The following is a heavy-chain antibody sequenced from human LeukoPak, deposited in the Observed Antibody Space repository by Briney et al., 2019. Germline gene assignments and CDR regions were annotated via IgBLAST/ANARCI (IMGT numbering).Heavy chain of an antibody. CDR1: GFAFISTS. V-gene: IGHV3-48*04. J-gene: IGHJ4*02. Sequence: GGSLRLSCAASGFAFISTSIHWVRQAPGKGLEWLSYSSTVTGNIYYADSVKGRFTISRDNAKSSLYLQMNSLRAEDTAVYYCARDLRCSTSCPVRYWGQGTLVTVSS. CDR2: SSTVTGNI. CDR3: ARDLRCSTSCPVRY. D-gene: IGHD2-2*01.